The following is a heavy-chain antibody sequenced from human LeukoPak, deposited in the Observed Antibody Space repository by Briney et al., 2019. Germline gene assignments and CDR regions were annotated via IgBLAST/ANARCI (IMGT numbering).Heavy chain of an antibody. CDR3: ARVSPPATNYYYYYYMDV. D-gene: IGHD3-3*02. Sequence: SETLSLTCAVYGGSFSGYYWSWIRQPPGKGLEWIGEINHSGSTNYNPSLKSRVTISVDTSKNQFSLKLSSVTAADTAVYYCARVSPPATNYYYYYYMDVWGKGTTVTVSS. CDR1: GGSFSGYY. CDR2: INHSGST. J-gene: IGHJ6*03. V-gene: IGHV4-34*01.